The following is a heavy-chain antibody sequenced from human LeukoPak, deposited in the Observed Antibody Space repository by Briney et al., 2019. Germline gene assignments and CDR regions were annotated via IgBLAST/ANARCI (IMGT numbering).Heavy chain of an antibody. CDR1: GFSFSSYA. D-gene: IGHD2-15*01. CDR2: MSSSDDGR. J-gene: IGHJ4*02. Sequence: GGSLRLSCATSGFSFSSYAMSWVRQAPGKGLEWVSAMSSSDDGRYYAASVRGRFTISRDTSRSTLYLQMSSLRAEDAAVYYCAKAPVTSCRGAFCYPFDYWGQGTLVTVSS. CDR3: AKAPVTSCRGAFCYPFDY. V-gene: IGHV3-23*01.